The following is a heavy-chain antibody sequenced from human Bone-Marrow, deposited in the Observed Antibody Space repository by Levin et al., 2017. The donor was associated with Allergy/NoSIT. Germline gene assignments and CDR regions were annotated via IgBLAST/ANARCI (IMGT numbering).Heavy chain of an antibody. J-gene: IGHJ6*02. V-gene: IGHV1-18*01. CDR2: IRTYSGNT. D-gene: IGHD6-13*01. CDR3: ARFGLAAVYGMDV. CDR1: GYTFSSYG. Sequence: ASVKVSCKASGYTFSSYGISWVRQAPGQGLDWMGWIRTYSGNTDYAQKLQGRVTMTTDTSTSTAYMELRSLRSDDTAVYYCARFGLAAVYGMDVWGQGTTVTVSS.